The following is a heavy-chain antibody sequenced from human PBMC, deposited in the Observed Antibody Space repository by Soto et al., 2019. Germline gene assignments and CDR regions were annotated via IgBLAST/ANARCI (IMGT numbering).Heavy chain of an antibody. V-gene: IGHV4-34*02. J-gene: IGHJ6*02. CDR1: GGSFSGYY. CDR3: ARGRGWQSIDCYYGMDV. Sequence: QVQLQQWGAGLLKPSETLSLTCAVSGGSFSGYYWSWIRQPPGKGLEWIGEISDSGSTHYNPTLKSRVTISADTSKGQFSLKVTSVTAADTALYYCARGRGWQSIDCYYGMDVWGQGTTVTVSS. CDR2: ISDSGST. D-gene: IGHD2-21*01.